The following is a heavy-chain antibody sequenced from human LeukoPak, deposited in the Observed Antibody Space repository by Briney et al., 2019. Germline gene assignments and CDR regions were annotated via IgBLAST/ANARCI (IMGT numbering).Heavy chain of an antibody. V-gene: IGHV1-18*01. Sequence: ASVKLSCKASGYTFTSYGISWVRQAPGQGLEWMGWISAYNGNTNYAQKLQGRVTMTTDTSTSTAYMELRSLRSDDTAVYYCARDCPCSSSGLTSDYWGQGTLVSVSS. CDR1: GYTFTSYG. J-gene: IGHJ4*02. CDR3: ARDCPCSSSGLTSDY. D-gene: IGHD6-6*01. CDR2: ISAYNGNT.